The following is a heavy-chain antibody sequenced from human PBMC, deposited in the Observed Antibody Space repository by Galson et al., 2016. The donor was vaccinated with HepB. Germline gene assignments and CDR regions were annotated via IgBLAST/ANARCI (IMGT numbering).Heavy chain of an antibody. CDR1: RFAFSSYW. V-gene: IGHV3-74*01. CDR3: VTGSATLTTY. CDR2: INSDGTTT. D-gene: IGHD1-26*01. J-gene: IGHJ4*02. Sequence: SLRLSCAAPRFAFSSYWMHWARQVPGKGLVWVSRINSDGTTTTYADSVKGRFTVSRDNAQNTLYLHMTSLRGEDTAVYYCVTGSATLTTYWGQGTLVTVSS.